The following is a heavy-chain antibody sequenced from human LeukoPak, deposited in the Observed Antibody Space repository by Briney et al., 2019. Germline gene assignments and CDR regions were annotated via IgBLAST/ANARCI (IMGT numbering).Heavy chain of an antibody. D-gene: IGHD3-22*01. V-gene: IGHV4-59*01. CDR1: GGSISSYY. J-gene: IGHJ6*03. CDR2: IYYSGST. CDR3: ARAQEDSSGYYHYYYYMDV. Sequence: PSETLSLTCTVSGGSISSYYRSWIRQPPGKGLEWIGYIYYSGSTNYNPSLKSRVTISVDTSKNQFSLKLSSVTAADTAVYYCARAQEDSSGYYHYYYYMDVWGKGTTVTVSS.